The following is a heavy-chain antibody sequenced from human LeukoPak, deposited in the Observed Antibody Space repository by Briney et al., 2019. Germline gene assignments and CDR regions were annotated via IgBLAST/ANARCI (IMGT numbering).Heavy chain of an antibody. CDR1: GGSISGFY. Sequence: SETLSLTCSVSGGSISGFYWSWIRQPPGKGLEWIGSIYYSGSTNYNPSLKSRVTISVDTSKNQFSLKVSSVTAADTTVYYCARHPRTPRHYGMDVWGHGTTVTVSS. D-gene: IGHD1-1*01. CDR2: IYYSGST. J-gene: IGHJ6*02. CDR3: ARHPRTPRHYGMDV. V-gene: IGHV4-59*08.